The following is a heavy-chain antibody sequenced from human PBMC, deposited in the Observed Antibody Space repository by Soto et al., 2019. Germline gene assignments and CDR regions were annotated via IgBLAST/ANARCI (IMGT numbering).Heavy chain of an antibody. CDR3: ASDKITGLFDY. Sequence: QVQLQQWGAGLLKPSETLSLTCAVYGGSFSGYYWTWIRQPPGTGLEWIGEINHSGSTNYNPSLKRRVTISVDTSNNQFSLKLTSVTAADPAVYYCASDKITGLFDYWGQGTLVTVSS. V-gene: IGHV4-34*01. CDR1: GGSFSGYY. CDR2: INHSGST. J-gene: IGHJ4*02. D-gene: IGHD2-8*02.